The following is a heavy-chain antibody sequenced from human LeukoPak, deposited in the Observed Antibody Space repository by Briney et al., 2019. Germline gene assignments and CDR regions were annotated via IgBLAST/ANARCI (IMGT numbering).Heavy chain of an antibody. CDR3: AKDLSGPASNWFDP. J-gene: IGHJ5*02. D-gene: IGHD5-12*01. V-gene: IGHV3-33*06. CDR1: GFTFSSYG. Sequence: QPGGSLRLSCAASGFTFSSYGMHWVRQAPGKGLEWVAVIWYDGSNKYYADSVKGRFTISRDNSKNTLYLQMNSLRAEDTAVYYCAKDLSGPASNWFDPWGQGTLVTVSS. CDR2: IWYDGSNK.